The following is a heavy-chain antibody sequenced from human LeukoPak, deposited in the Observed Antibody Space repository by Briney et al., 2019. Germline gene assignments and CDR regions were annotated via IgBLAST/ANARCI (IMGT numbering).Heavy chain of an antibody. CDR2: IIPIFGTA. J-gene: IGHJ4*02. V-gene: IGHV1-69*13. CDR1: GGTFSSYA. Sequence: SVKVSCKASGGTFSSYAISWVRQAPGQGLEWMGGIIPIFGTANYAQKFQGRVTITADESTSTAYMELSSLRSGDTAVYYCAAPTGYCSSTSCYAFDYWGQGTLVTVSS. CDR3: AAPTGYCSSTSCYAFDY. D-gene: IGHD2-2*01.